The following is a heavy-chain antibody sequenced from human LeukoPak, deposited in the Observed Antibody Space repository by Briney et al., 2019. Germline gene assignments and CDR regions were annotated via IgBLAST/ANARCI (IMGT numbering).Heavy chain of an antibody. CDR1: GGTFSSYA. CDR3: ARGPPPYDSSGYYYEGNGMDV. Sequence: WASVKVSCKASGGTFSSYAISWVRQAPGQGLEWMGGIIPIFGTANYAQKFQGRVTITADESTSTAYMELSSLRSEDTAVYHCARGPPPYDSSGYYYEGNGMDVWGQGTTVTVSS. J-gene: IGHJ6*02. CDR2: IIPIFGTA. V-gene: IGHV1-69*13. D-gene: IGHD3-22*01.